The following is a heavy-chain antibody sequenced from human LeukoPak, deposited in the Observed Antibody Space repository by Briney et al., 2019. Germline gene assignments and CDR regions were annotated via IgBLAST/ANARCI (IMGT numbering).Heavy chain of an antibody. CDR3: ARGVDIVVVPAAVYYYYGMDV. D-gene: IGHD2-2*03. CDR2: IYYSGST. V-gene: IGHV4-59*08. Sequence: QSSETLSLTCTVSGGSISSYYWSWIRQPPGKGLEWIGYIYYSGSTNYNPSLKSRVTISVDTSKNQFSLKLSSVTAADTAVYYCARGVDIVVVPAAVYYYYGMDVWGQGTTVTVSS. J-gene: IGHJ6*02. CDR1: GGSISSYY.